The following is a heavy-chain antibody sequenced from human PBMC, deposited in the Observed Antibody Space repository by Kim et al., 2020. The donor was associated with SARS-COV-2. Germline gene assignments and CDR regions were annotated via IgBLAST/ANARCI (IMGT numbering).Heavy chain of an antibody. Sequence: GGSLRLSCAASGFTFSSYAMHWVRQAPGKGLEWVAVISYDGSNKYYADSVKVRFTISRDNSKNTLYLQMNSLRAEDTAVYYCARGYCSGGSCYTWGQGTLVTVSS. V-gene: IGHV3-30*04. CDR3: ARGYCSGGSCYT. D-gene: IGHD2-15*01. CDR2: ISYDGSNK. CDR1: GFTFSSYA. J-gene: IGHJ4*02.